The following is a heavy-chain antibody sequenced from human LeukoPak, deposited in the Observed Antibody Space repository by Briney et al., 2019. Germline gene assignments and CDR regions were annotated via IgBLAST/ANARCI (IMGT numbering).Heavy chain of an antibody. CDR1: GGSISSYY. D-gene: IGHD3-22*01. CDR3: ARHQSSGGTMIVVVPPYHDAFDI. CDR2: IYYSGST. Sequence: SETLSLTCTVSGGSISSYYWSWIRQPPGKGLEWIGYIYYSGSTNYNPSLKSRVTMSVDTSKNQFCLKLSSVTAADTAVYYCARHQSSGGTMIVVVPPYHDAFDIWGQGTMVTVSS. V-gene: IGHV4-59*08. J-gene: IGHJ3*02.